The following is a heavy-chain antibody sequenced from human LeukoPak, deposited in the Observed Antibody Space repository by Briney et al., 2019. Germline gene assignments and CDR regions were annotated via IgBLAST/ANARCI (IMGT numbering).Heavy chain of an antibody. J-gene: IGHJ4*02. V-gene: IGHV3-7*01. Sequence: GVSLRLSCAASGFTFSSYWMSWVRQAPGKGLEWVANIKQDGSEKYYVDSVKGRFTISRDNAKNSLYLQMNSLRAEDTAVYYCARAPPDSHAQDSELWYFDYWGQGTLVTVSS. CDR2: IKQDGSEK. D-gene: IGHD3-16*01. CDR3: ARAPPDSHAQDSELWYFDY. CDR1: GFTFSSYW.